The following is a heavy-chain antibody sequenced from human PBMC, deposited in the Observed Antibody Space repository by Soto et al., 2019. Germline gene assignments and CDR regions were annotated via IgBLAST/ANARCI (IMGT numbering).Heavy chain of an antibody. D-gene: IGHD3-22*01. CDR2: TIPMFGTP. Sequence: QVQLVQSGAEMQQPGASVRVSCTASGGTFSKYAFSWVRQAPGQGLEWLGGTIPMFGTPNYAQKFQGRVAISADESTATVYMELSSLRSEDTAVYFCARPLRDRNYYYGMAVWGQWTTVTVSS. CDR1: GGTFSKYA. J-gene: IGHJ6*02. V-gene: IGHV1-69*01. CDR3: ARPLRDRNYYYGMAV.